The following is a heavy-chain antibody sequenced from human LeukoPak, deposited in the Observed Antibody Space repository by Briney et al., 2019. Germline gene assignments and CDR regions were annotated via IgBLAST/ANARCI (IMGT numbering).Heavy chain of an antibody. CDR2: ISYDGSNK. Sequence: GGSLRLSCAASGFTFSSYAMHWVRQAPGKGLEWVAVISYDGSNKYYADSVKGRFTISRDNSKNTQYLQMNSLRAEDTAVYYCARVNDCSSTSCYLWYYYYGMDVWGQGTTVIVSS. J-gene: IGHJ6*02. CDR1: GFTFSSYA. D-gene: IGHD2-2*01. CDR3: ARVNDCSSTSCYLWYYYYGMDV. V-gene: IGHV3-30-3*01.